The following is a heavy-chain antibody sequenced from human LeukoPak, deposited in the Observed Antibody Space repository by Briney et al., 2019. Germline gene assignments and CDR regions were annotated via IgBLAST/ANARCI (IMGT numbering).Heavy chain of an antibody. CDR1: GYTFTSYA. Sequence: ASVKVSCKASGYTFTSYAMHWVRQMPGKGLEWMGIIYPGDSDTRYSPSFQGQVTISADKSISTAYLQWSSLKASDTAMYYCASLGVRGAAPYYIDYWGQGTLVTVSS. J-gene: IGHJ4*02. CDR3: ASLGVRGAAPYYIDY. CDR2: IYPGDSDT. V-gene: IGHV5-51*01. D-gene: IGHD3-10*01.